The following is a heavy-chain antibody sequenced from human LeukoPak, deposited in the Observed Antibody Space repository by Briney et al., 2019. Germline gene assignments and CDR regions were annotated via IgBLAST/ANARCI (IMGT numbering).Heavy chain of an antibody. CDR2: INHSGST. D-gene: IGHD3-9*01. CDR3: ARGVHVLRYFV. J-gene: IGHJ4*02. V-gene: IGHV4-34*01. CDR1: GGSFSGYY. Sequence: PSETLSLTCAVYGGSFSGYYWSWIRQPPGKGLEWIGEINHSGSTNYNPSLKSRVTISVDTSKNQFSLKLSSVTAADTAVYYCARGVHVLRYFVWGQGTLVTVSS.